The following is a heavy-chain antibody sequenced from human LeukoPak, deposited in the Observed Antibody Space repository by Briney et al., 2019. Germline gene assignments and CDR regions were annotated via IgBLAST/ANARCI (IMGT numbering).Heavy chain of an antibody. CDR3: ARPRDFWSGYYPFDY. CDR1: GYTFTNYG. CDR2: ISAYNGNT. D-gene: IGHD3-3*01. V-gene: IGHV1-18*01. Sequence: ASVKVSCKASGYTFTNYGISWVRQAPGQGLEWMGWISAYNGNTNYAQKLQGRVTMTTDTSTSTAYMELRSLRSEDTAVYYCARPRDFWSGYYPFDYWGQGTLVTVSS. J-gene: IGHJ4*02.